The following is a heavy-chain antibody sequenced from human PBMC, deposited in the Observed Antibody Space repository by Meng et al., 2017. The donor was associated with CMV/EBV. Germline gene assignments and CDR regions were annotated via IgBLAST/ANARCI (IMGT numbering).Heavy chain of an antibody. D-gene: IGHD2-2*02. V-gene: IGHV4-39*07. Sequence: GSLRLSCSVSGESINNSRSYWGWIRQSPGTGLEWIASIFHTGNTFYNPSLKSRVSVSVEVSKNRFSLSLNSVTAADTAVYYCAREIVVVPAAIDYFDYWGQGTLVTVSS. CDR2: IFHTGNT. CDR3: AREIVVVPAAIDYFDY. J-gene: IGHJ4*02. CDR1: GESINNSRSY.